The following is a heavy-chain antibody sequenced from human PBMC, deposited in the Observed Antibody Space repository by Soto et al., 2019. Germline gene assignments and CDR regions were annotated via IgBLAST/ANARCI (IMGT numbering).Heavy chain of an antibody. CDR2: IDPSDSYT. J-gene: IGHJ6*02. CDR1: GGTFSSYW. CDR3: ARQDIVVVPAAYYYYYGMDV. V-gene: IGHV5-10-1*01. D-gene: IGHD2-2*01. Sequence: GASVKVSCKASGGTFSSYWISWVRQMPGKGLEWMGRIDPSDSYTNYSPSFQGHVTISADKSISTAYLQWSSLKASDTAMYYCARQDIVVVPAAYYYYYGMDVWGQGTTVTFSS.